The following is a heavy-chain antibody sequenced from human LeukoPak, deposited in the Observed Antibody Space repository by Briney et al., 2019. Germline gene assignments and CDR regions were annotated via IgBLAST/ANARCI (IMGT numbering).Heavy chain of an antibody. CDR2: IYYSGST. V-gene: IGHV4-59*01. CDR1: GGSISSYY. D-gene: IGHD6-13*01. CDR3: ARTTEAHSWRTRYYDYYMDV. J-gene: IGHJ6*03. Sequence: ETLSLTCTVFGGSISSYYWSWIRQPPGKGLEWIGYIYYSGSTNYNPSLKSRVTISVDTSKNQFSLKLSSVTAADTAVYYCARTTEAHSWRTRYYDYYMDVWGKGTTVTVSS.